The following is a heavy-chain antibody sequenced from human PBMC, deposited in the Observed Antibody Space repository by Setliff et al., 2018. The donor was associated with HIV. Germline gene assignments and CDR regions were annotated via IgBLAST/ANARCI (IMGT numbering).Heavy chain of an antibody. CDR3: AKTSVGATGLYAFDI. J-gene: IGHJ3*02. CDR1: GGSISSHY. D-gene: IGHD1-26*01. CDR2: IYYSGST. Sequence: SETLSLTCTVSGGSISSHYWSWIRQPPGKGLEWIGYIYYSGSTNYNPSLRSRVTISVDTSKNQLSLKLSSVTAADTAVYYCAKTSVGATGLYAFDIWGQGTMVTVSS. V-gene: IGHV4-59*11.